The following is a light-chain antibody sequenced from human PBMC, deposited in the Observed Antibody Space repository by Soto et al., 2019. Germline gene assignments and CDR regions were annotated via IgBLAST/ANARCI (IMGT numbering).Light chain of an antibody. Sequence: DIQMTQSPSSLSASVGDRVSITCRASQTIGTHLNWYQQKPGKAPKVLIYGASTLQGGMPSRFSGSGSGTDFTLTISSLQPEDFATYFCQHNYSTPPTFGQGTKVESK. CDR2: GAS. CDR1: QTIGTH. J-gene: IGKJ1*01. V-gene: IGKV1-39*01. CDR3: QHNYSTPPT.